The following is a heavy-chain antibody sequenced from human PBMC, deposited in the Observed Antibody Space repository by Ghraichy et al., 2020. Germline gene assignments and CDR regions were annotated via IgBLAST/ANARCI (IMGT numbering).Heavy chain of an antibody. J-gene: IGHJ4*02. CDR3: AKASYDSRTNYWGGFEEY. CDR2: ISNDGSNK. CDR1: GFTFTSYG. Sequence: GGSLRLSCAASGFTFTSYGMHWVRQAPGKGLEWVAVISNDGSNKYYEDSVKGRFTISRDNSKNTLYLQMNSLRPEDTAVYYCAKASYDSRTNYWGGFEEYWGQGTLVTVPS. V-gene: IGHV3-30*18. D-gene: IGHD3-22*01.